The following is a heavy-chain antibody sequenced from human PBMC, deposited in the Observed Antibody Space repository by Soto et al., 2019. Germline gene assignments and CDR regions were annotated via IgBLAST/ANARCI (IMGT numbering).Heavy chain of an antibody. CDR1: GFTFSSYA. V-gene: IGHV3-30-3*01. CDR3: SGFYYDSSGYYLFDY. CDR2: ISYDGSNK. J-gene: IGHJ4*02. D-gene: IGHD3-22*01. Sequence: QVQLVESGGGVVQPGRSLRLSCAASGFTFSSYAMHWVRQAPGKGLEWVAVISYDGSNKYYADSVKGRFTISRDNPKNTLYLQMNSLRAEDTAVYYCSGFYYDSSGYYLFDYWGQGTLVTLSS.